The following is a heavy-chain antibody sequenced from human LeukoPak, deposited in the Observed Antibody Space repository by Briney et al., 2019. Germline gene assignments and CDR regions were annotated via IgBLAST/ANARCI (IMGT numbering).Heavy chain of an antibody. D-gene: IGHD3-22*01. CDR2: IYYSGST. J-gene: IGHJ4*02. V-gene: IGHV4-31*03. CDR3: ARVGEAVVVITD. CDR1: GGSISSGGYY. Sequence: SETLPLTCTVSGGSISSGGYYWSWIRQHPGKGLEWIGYIYYSGSTYYNPSLKSRVTISVDTSKNQFSLKLSSVTAADTAVYYCARVGEAVVVITDWGQGTLVTVSS.